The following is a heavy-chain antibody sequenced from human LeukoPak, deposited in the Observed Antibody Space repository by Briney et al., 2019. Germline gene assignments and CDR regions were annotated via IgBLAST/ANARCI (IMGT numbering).Heavy chain of an antibody. D-gene: IGHD4-23*01. CDR2: INWNGDST. J-gene: IGHJ4*02. V-gene: IGHV3-43D*03. CDR3: AKDGGDYDGNLFDY. Sequence: GGSLRLSCAASGFTFDDYAMHWVRQAPGKGLEWVSLINWNGDSTYYADSVKGRFTISRDNSKNSLYLQMNSLRAEDTALYYCAKDGGDYDGNLFDYWGPGTLVTVSS. CDR1: GFTFDDYA.